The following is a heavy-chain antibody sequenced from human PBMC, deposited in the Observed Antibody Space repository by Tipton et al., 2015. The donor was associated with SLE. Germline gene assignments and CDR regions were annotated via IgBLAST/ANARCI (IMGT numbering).Heavy chain of an antibody. J-gene: IGHJ4*02. D-gene: IGHD3-16*02. CDR3: ARGRVDYIRGTYRPSSFDN. CDR2: INHSGST. Sequence: LRLSCAVYGGSFSGYYWSWIRQPPRKGLEWIGEINHSGSTNYNPSLKSRVSISVDTSKNEISLKLNSVTAADTAVYFCARGRVDYIRGTYRPSSFDNWGQGTQVTVSS. CDR1: GGSFSGYY. V-gene: IGHV4-34*01.